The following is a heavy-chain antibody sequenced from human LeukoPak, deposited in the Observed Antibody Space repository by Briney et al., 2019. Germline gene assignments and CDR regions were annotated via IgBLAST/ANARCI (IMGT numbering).Heavy chain of an antibody. CDR2: ISAYNGNT. D-gene: IGHD3-10*01. J-gene: IGHJ5*02. V-gene: IGHV1-18*01. CDR1: GYTFTSYG. CDR3: ARLGGYYGSGNNWFDP. Sequence: ASVKVSCKASGYTFTSYGISWVRQAPGQGLEWMGWISAYNGNTNYAQKLQGRVTMTTDTSTSTAYMELRSLGSDDTAVYYCARLGGYYGSGNNWFDPWGQGTLVTVSS.